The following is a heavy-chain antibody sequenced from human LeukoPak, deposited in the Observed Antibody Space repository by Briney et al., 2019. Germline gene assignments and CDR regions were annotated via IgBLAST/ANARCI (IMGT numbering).Heavy chain of an antibody. V-gene: IGHV1-18*01. CDR1: LYSLTSYV. D-gene: IGHD2-2*01. J-gene: IGHJ3*02. CDR2: ISAYNGDT. Sequence: ASVRVSSKPSLYSLTSYVISRVRPAPGPGLEWMGWISAYNGDTNYAQNLQGRVTMTTDTSPRTAYMELRSARCDEPARYYCARDLRTSWVVYAFDIWGQGTMVTVSS. CDR3: ARDLRTSWVVYAFDI.